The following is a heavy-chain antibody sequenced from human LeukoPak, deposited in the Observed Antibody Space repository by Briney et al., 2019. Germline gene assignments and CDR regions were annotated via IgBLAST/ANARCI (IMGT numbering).Heavy chain of an antibody. CDR2: IWYDGSNK. CDR3: AREVLLWFGEHQNYFDY. V-gene: IGHV3-33*01. Sequence: PGGSLRLSCAASGFTFSSYGMHWVRQAPGKGLEWVAVIWYDGSNKYYADSVKGRFTISRDNSKNTLYLQMNSLRAEDTAVYYCAREVLLWFGEHQNYFDYWGQGTLVTVSS. CDR1: GFTFSSYG. J-gene: IGHJ4*02. D-gene: IGHD3-10*01.